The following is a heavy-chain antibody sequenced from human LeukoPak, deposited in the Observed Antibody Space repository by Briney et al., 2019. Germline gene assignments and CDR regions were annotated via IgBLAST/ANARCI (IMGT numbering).Heavy chain of an antibody. J-gene: IGHJ3*01. CDR1: GGSISGASYF. V-gene: IGHV4-39*01. CDR2: IYYGGST. Sequence: SETLSLTCTVSGGSISGASYFWGWIRQPPGKGLEWIGTIYYGGSTYYNESLRSRVTMSGDTSRNQFSLRLSSVNAADTAVYYCAKAGVRYSNNRGLYAFDFWGPGTMVTVSS. CDR3: AKAGVRYSNNRGLYAFDF. D-gene: IGHD3-10*01.